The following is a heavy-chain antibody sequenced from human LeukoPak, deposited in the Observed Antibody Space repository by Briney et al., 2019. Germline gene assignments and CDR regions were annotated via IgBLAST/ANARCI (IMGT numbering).Heavy chain of an antibody. V-gene: IGHV3-23*01. D-gene: IGHD3-16*01. CDR3: ARDNYAYRLDL. Sequence: SGGSLRLSCAASGFTFSSYWMYWVRQAPGKGLEWVSAIGGSGGNIFYTDSVKGRFTISRDNSKNTLYLHMNSLRAEDTAIYYCARDNYAYRLDLWGQGTLVTVSS. CDR1: GFTFSSYW. CDR2: IGGSGGNI. J-gene: IGHJ5*02.